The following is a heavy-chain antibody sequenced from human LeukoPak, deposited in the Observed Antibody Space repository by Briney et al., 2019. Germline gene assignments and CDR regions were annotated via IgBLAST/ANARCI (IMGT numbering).Heavy chain of an antibody. Sequence: GASVKVSCKASGYTFTGYYMHWVRQAPGQGLEWMGGIIPIFGTANYAQKFQGRVTITTDESTSTAYMELSSLRSEDTAVYYCARDSEVATMVRGGVHWFDPWGQGTLVTVSS. CDR1: GYTFTGYY. CDR2: IIPIFGTA. J-gene: IGHJ5*02. CDR3: ARDSEVATMVRGGVHWFDP. D-gene: IGHD3-10*01. V-gene: IGHV1-69*05.